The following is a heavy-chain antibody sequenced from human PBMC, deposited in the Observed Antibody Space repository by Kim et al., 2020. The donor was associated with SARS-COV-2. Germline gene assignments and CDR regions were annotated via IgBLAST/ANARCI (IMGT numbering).Heavy chain of an antibody. Sequence: SETLSLICTVSGASVIYYYWSWIRQPAGKGLEWIGRISGSGSITYNPSLKSRVTMSVDKSKNELSLKLTSVTAADTALYYCARDMDYGGYNYAFDMWGQG. D-gene: IGHD4-17*01. CDR1: GASVIYYY. CDR2: ISGSGSI. J-gene: IGHJ3*02. CDR3: ARDMDYGGYNYAFDM. V-gene: IGHV4-4*07.